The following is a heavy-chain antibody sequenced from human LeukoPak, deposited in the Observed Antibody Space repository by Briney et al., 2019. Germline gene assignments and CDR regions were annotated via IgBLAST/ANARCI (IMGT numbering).Heavy chain of an antibody. Sequence: PSETLSLTCTVSGASISSYYWSWIRQPPGKGLEWLGYIYYSGSTNYNPSLKSRVTFSVDTSKNQFSLKLISVTAADTAVYYCARVKGVVTAILDYWGQGTLVTVSS. D-gene: IGHD2-21*02. J-gene: IGHJ4*02. CDR2: IYYSGST. CDR3: ARVKGVVTAILDY. CDR1: GASISSYY. V-gene: IGHV4-59*01.